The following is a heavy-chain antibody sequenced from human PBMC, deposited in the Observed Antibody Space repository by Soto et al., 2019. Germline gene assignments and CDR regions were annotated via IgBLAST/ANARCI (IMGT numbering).Heavy chain of an antibody. Sequence: EVQLLESGGGLVQPGRSLRLSCAASGFTFSNYAMSWVRQAPGQGLDWVSAIRGSGGTTYYADSVKGRFTISRDNSQNTLFLQMNSLRPEDAAVYYCAKFFVETGSNSGWPWSFHYWGQGTLVTVSS. V-gene: IGHV3-23*01. CDR1: GFTFSNYA. CDR2: IRGSGGTT. D-gene: IGHD6-25*01. J-gene: IGHJ4*02. CDR3: AKFFVETGSNSGWPWSFHY.